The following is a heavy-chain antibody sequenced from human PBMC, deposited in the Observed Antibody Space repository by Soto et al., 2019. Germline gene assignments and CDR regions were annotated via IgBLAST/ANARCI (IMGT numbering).Heavy chain of an antibody. J-gene: IGHJ4*02. Sequence: GESLKISCKGSGYNFAGYWIAWVRQMPGKGPELMGIIYPSDSDTRYRPSFQGQVTISADKSISSAYLQWSSLRASDTAMYYCARGGVSTRTFDYWGQGTPVTVSS. D-gene: IGHD3-3*01. CDR3: ARGGVSTRTFDY. V-gene: IGHV5-51*01. CDR1: GYNFAGYW. CDR2: IYPSDSDT.